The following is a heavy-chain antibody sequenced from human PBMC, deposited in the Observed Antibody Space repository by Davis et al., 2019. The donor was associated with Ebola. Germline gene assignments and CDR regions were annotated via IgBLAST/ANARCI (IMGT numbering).Heavy chain of an antibody. CDR3: AGDGGVAVAGDDY. V-gene: IGHV1-69*04. Sequence: AASVTVSCKASGGTFRSYTISWVRQAPGQGLEWMGRIIPILGIANYAQKFQGRVTITADKSTSTAYMELSSLRSEDTAVYYCAGDGGVAVAGDDYWGQGTLVTVSS. CDR2: IIPILGIA. D-gene: IGHD6-19*01. J-gene: IGHJ4*02. CDR1: GGTFRSYT.